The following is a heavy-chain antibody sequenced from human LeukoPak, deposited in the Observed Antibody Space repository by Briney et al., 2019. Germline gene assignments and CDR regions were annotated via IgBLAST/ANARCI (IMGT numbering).Heavy chain of an antibody. D-gene: IGHD3-16*01. CDR3: ARVLKPRAIYVWGSYDY. CDR1: GYTFTSYG. Sequence: ASVKVSCKASGYTFTSYGISWVRQAPGQGLEWMGWISAYNGNTNYAQKLQGRVTMTTDTSTSTAYMELRSLRSDDTAVYYCARVLKPRAIYVWGSYDYWGQETLVTVSS. CDR2: ISAYNGNT. V-gene: IGHV1-18*01. J-gene: IGHJ4*02.